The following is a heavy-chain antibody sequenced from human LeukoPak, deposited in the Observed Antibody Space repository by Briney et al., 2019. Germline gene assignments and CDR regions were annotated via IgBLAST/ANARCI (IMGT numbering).Heavy chain of an antibody. V-gene: IGHV3-23*01. D-gene: IGHD3-10*01. CDR2: ISGSGVTT. CDR1: GLTFSTSA. Sequence: GGSLRLSCGASGLTFSTSAMSWVRQAPGKGLECVSGISGSGVTTYYADSVKGRFTISRDNSENTVYLQMDSLRAEDTALYYCAKMGSAPYYDHFDYFDYWGQGTLVTVSS. J-gene: IGHJ4*02. CDR3: AKMGSAPYYDHFDYFDY.